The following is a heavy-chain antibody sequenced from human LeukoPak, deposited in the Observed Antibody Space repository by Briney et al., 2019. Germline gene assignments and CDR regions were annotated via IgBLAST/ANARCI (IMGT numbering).Heavy chain of an antibody. CDR2: MNPNSGNT. D-gene: IGHD6-13*01. CDR3: ARDLPSLSSSATFDY. V-gene: IGHV1-8*01. CDR1: GYTFTSYD. Sequence: ASVKVSCKASGYTFTSYDINWVRQATGRGLEWMGWMNPNSGNTGYAQKFQGRVTMTRNTSISTAYMELSSLRSEDTAVYYCARDLPSLSSSATFDYWGQGTLVTVSS. J-gene: IGHJ4*02.